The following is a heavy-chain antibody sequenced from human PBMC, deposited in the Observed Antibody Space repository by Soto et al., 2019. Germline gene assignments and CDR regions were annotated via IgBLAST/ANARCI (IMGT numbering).Heavy chain of an antibody. Sequence: PRLSCAASGFTFSTYTLNWVRQAPGKGLEWVSSISTSGDSTYYEDSLRGRFTISRDNARASLYLQMDSLRVEDTAMYYCTRDGEPLWGQGTMVTVSS. CDR3: TRDGEPL. D-gene: IGHD3-3*01. V-gene: IGHV3-21*01. CDR1: GFTFSTYT. CDR2: ISTSGDST. J-gene: IGHJ3*01.